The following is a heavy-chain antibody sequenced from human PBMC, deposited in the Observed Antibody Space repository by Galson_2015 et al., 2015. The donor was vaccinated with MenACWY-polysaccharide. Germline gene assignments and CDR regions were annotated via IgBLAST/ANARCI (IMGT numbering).Heavy chain of an antibody. V-gene: IGHV3-33*01. CDR3: ARVGRDHSGSYFHGGFDP. D-gene: IGHD3-10*01. CDR2: IWDDGSRK. Sequence: SLRLSCAAPRFTFSDYGMHWARQAPGKGLEWVAFIWDDGSRKYYADSVKGRFAISRDNSDNTLYLQMNNLRVADTAVYYCARVGRDHSGSYFHGGFDPWGQGTLVTVSS. CDR1: RFTFSDYG. J-gene: IGHJ5*02.